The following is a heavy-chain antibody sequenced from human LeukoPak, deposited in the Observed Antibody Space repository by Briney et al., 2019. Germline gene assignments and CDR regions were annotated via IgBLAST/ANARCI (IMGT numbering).Heavy chain of an antibody. Sequence: GGSLRLSCAASGFTFSSYAMHWVRQAPGKGLEYVSAISSNGGSTYYANSVKGRFTISRDNAKNSLYLQMNSLRAEDTAVYYCARGSSGRKGAFDIWGQGTMVTVSS. CDR2: ISSNGGST. V-gene: IGHV3-64*01. CDR1: GFTFSSYA. D-gene: IGHD3-22*01. CDR3: ARGSSGRKGAFDI. J-gene: IGHJ3*02.